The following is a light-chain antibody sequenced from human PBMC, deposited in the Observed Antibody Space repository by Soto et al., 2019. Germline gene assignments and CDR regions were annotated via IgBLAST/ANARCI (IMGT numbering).Light chain of an antibody. CDR3: NSRASGTTYV. V-gene: IGLV2-14*01. CDR1: SSDVGAYNY. Sequence: QSALTQPASVSGSPGQSITISCIGTSSDVGAYNYVSWYQQLPGKAPKLMICEVSNRPSGISNRFSGSKSGNTASLTISGLQTEDEADYYCNSRASGTTYVFGTGTKLTVL. J-gene: IGLJ1*01. CDR2: EVS.